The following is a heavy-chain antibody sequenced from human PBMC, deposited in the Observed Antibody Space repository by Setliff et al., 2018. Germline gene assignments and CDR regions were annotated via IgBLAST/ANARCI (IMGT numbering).Heavy chain of an antibody. CDR1: GFTFSSYW. Sequence: PGGSLRLSCAASGFTFSSYWMSWVRQAPGKGLEWVANIKQDGSEKYYVDSVKGRFTISRDNAKNSLYLQMNSLRVEDTAVYYCTKARKRINWGIQNYYGMDVWGQGTTVTAP. J-gene: IGHJ6*02. CDR2: IKQDGSEK. CDR3: TKARKRINWGIQNYYGMDV. V-gene: IGHV3-7*01. D-gene: IGHD3-16*01.